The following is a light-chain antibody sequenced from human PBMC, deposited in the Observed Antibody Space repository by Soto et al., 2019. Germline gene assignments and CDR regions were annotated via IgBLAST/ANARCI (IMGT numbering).Light chain of an antibody. CDR1: SANIGAGSD. CDR3: QSYDSSLTGHYV. Sequence: QAVVTQPPSVSGAPGQTVTISCTGSSANIGAGSDVHWYQQLPGTAPKLLIYGNINRPSGVPERFSASKSGTSGSLAITGLQAEDEADYYCQSYDSSLTGHYVFGTGTQLTVL. CDR2: GNI. J-gene: IGLJ1*01. V-gene: IGLV1-40*01.